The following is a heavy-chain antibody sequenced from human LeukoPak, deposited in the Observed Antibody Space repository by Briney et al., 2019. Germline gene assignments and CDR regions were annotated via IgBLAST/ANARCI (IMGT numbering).Heavy chain of an antibody. V-gene: IGHV1-46*01. CDR1: GYTFTSYY. D-gene: IGHD2-2*01. J-gene: IGHJ6*02. CDR2: INPSGGST. CDR3: ARDIVVVPAAPYYYYYYGMDV. Sequence: VASVKVSCKASGYTFTSYYMHWVRQAPGQGLEWMGIINPSGGSTSYAQKFQGRVTMTRDTSTSTVYMELSSLRSEDTAVYYCARDIVVVPAAPYYYYYYGMDVWGQGTTVTVSS.